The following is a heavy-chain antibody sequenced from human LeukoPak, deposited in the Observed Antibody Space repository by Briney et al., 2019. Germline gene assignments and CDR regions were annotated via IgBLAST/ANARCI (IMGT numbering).Heavy chain of an antibody. CDR2: ISSSSSTI. D-gene: IGHD5-12*01. Sequence: PGGSLRLSCAAPGFTFSSYSMNWVRQAPGKGLEWVSYISSSSSTICYADSVKGRFTISRDNAKNSLYLQMNSLRDEDTAVYYCAREPDSGYDFDYWGQGTLVTVSS. J-gene: IGHJ4*02. V-gene: IGHV3-48*02. CDR3: AREPDSGYDFDY. CDR1: GFTFSSYS.